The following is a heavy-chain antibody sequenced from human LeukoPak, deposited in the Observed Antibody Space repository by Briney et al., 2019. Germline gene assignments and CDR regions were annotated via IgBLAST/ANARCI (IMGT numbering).Heavy chain of an antibody. V-gene: IGHV3-23*01. J-gene: IGHJ4*02. D-gene: IGHD3-10*01. CDR3: AKWFAQGGSGRYVDY. CDR2: ISGSGGNT. CDR1: GFTFSTSA. Sequence: GGSLRLSCAASGFTFSTSAMSWVRQAPGKGLEWVSAISGSGGNTYYADSVKGRVTISRDNSKNTGYLQMNSLRAEDTAVYYCAKWFAQGGSGRYVDYWGQGTLVTVSS.